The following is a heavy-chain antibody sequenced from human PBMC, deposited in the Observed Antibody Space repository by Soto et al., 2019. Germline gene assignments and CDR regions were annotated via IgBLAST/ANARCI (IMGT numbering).Heavy chain of an antibody. Sequence: XXTLSLACSVSGGSISSSSYYWGFIRQPPGKGLEWIGSIYYSGSTYYNPSLKSRVTISIDKSKNQFSLKLSSLTAEDTAVYYCARLEGLATISYYFDFWGQGTLVTVSS. CDR1: GGSISSSSYY. J-gene: IGHJ4*02. CDR2: IYYSGST. D-gene: IGHD3-9*01. V-gene: IGHV4-39*01. CDR3: ARLEGLATISYYFDF.